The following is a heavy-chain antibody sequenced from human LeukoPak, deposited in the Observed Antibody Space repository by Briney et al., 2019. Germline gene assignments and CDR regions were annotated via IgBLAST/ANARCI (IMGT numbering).Heavy chain of an antibody. CDR1: GGSVSSYY. V-gene: IGHV4-59*02. D-gene: IGHD6-13*01. J-gene: IGHJ4*02. CDR2: IYYSGTT. Sequence: SETLSLTCTVSGGSVSSYYWSWIRQPPGKGLEWIGYIYYSGTTNYNPSLKSRVTISVDTSKNQFSLKLSSVTAADTAVYYCARGVYIAAAQYGYWGQGTLVSVSS. CDR3: ARGVYIAAAQYGY.